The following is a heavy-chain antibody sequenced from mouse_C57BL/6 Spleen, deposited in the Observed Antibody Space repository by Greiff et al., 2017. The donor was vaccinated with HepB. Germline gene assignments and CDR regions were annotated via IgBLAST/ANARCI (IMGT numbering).Heavy chain of an antibody. V-gene: IGHV14-4*01. CDR2: IDPENGDT. D-gene: IGHD3-2*01. J-gene: IGHJ2*01. CDR3: TTDSSDY. Sequence: VQLKESGAELVRPGASVKLSCTASGFNIKDDYMHWVKQRPEQGLEWIGWIDPENGDTEYASKFQGKATITADTSSNTAYLQLSSLTSEDTAVYYCTTDSSDYWGQGTTLTVSS. CDR1: GFNIKDDY.